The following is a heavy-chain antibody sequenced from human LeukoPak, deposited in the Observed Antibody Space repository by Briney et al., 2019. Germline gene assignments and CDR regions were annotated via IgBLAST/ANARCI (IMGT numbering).Heavy chain of an antibody. Sequence: PGGSLRLSCAASGFTFSSYSMNWVRQAPGKGLEWVSSISSSSSYIYYADSVKGRFTISRDNAKNSLYLQMNSLRAEDTAAYYCARDPRRPAPRNIAARPLDYWGQGTLVTVSS. CDR3: ARDPRRPAPRNIAARPLDY. D-gene: IGHD6-6*01. V-gene: IGHV3-21*01. CDR2: ISSSSSYI. J-gene: IGHJ4*02. CDR1: GFTFSSYS.